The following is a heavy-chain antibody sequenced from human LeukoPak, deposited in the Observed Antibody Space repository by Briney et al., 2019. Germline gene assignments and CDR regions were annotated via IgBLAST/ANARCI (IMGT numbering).Heavy chain of an antibody. CDR3: AREALWFGHAFDI. CDR2: INTGNGNT. CDR1: GYTFTTYA. D-gene: IGHD3-10*01. Sequence: ASVTVSCKASGYTFTTYAMHWVRQAPGQRLEWMGWINTGNGNTKYSQKFQGRVTITRDTSASTAYMELSSLRSEDTAVYYCAREALWFGHAFDIWGQGTMVTVSS. J-gene: IGHJ3*02. V-gene: IGHV1-3*04.